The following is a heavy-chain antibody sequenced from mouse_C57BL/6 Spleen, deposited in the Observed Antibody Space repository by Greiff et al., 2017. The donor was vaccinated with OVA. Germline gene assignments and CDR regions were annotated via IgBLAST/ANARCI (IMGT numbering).Heavy chain of an antibody. CDR1: GFTFSDYG. V-gene: IGHV5-17*01. Sequence: EVKLVESGGGLVKPGGSLKLSCAASGFTFSDYGMHWVRQAPEKGLEWVAYISSGSSTIYYADTVKGRFTISRDNAKNTLFLQMTSLRSEDTAMYYCAREAYYDYDVEGFAYWGQGTLVTVSA. D-gene: IGHD2-4*01. J-gene: IGHJ3*01. CDR3: AREAYYDYDVEGFAY. CDR2: ISSGSSTI.